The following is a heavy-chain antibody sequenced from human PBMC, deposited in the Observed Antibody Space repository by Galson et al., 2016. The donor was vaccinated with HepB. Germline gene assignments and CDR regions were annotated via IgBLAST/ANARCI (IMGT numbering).Heavy chain of an antibody. D-gene: IGHD6-13*01. V-gene: IGHV3-21*04. CDR2: ISISSNFI. CDR3: AKTSSYSSSYLSFFDP. J-gene: IGHJ5*02. CDR1: GFTFSHYT. Sequence: SLRLSCAASGFTFSHYTMNWVRQPPGKGLEWVSSISISSNFIHYADSVKGRFTISRDNAKNSLYLQMNSLRAEDTALYYCAKTSSYSSSYLSFFDPWGQGTLVTVSS.